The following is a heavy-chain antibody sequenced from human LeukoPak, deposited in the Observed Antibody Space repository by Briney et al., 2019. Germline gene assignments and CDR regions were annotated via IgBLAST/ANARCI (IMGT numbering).Heavy chain of an antibody. CDR2: IKQDGSEK. D-gene: IGHD4-17*01. CDR3: ASDRDAHTVTMRGVFDY. V-gene: IGHV3-7*01. CDR1: GFTFSSFW. J-gene: IGHJ4*02. Sequence: PGGSLRLSYPPSGFTFSSFWMSWVRQAPGKGLEWVANIKQDGSEKYYVDSVKGRFTISRDNAKNSLYLQMNSLRAEDTAVYYCASDRDAHTVTMRGVFDYWGQGTLVTVSS.